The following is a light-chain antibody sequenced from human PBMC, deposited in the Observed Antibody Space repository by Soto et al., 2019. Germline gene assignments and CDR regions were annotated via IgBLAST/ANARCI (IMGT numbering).Light chain of an antibody. CDR3: ASHTTTNTRV. J-gene: IGLJ1*01. CDR1: SSDVGGYNY. Sequence: QSVLTQPASVSGSPGQSITISCTGTSSDVGGYNYVSWYQQHPGKAPKLMIYDVSNRPSGVSNRFSGSKSGNTASLTISGLQAEDEADYYCASHTTTNTRVFGTGTKLTVL. CDR2: DVS. V-gene: IGLV2-14*01.